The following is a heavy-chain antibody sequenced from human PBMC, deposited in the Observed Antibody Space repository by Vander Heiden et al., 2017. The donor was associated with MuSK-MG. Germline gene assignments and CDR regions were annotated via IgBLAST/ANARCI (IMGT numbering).Heavy chain of an antibody. V-gene: IGHV6-1*01. Sequence: QVQLQQSGPGLGKPSQTLSPTCAISGDSVSRHSAAWNWSRQSPSRGLDWLGRTYYRSKWYNDYAVSVKSRITINPDTSKNQFSLQLNSVTPEDTAVYYCARDLSDEYSSSYVNWFDPWGQGTLVTVSS. CDR3: ARDLSDEYSSSYVNWFDP. J-gene: IGHJ5*02. CDR1: GDSVSRHSAA. CDR2: TYYRSKWYN. D-gene: IGHD6-6*01.